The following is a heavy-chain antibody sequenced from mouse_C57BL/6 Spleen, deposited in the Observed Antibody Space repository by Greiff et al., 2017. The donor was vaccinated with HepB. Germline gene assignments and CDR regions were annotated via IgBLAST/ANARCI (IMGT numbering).Heavy chain of an antibody. V-gene: IGHV1-82*01. CDR2: IYPGDGDT. Sequence: VQLQQSGPELVKPGASVKISCKASGYAFSSSWMNWVKQRPGKGLEWIGRIYPGDGDTNYNGKFKGKATLTADKSSSTAYMQLSSLTSEDSAVYFCARSTAMDYWGQGTSVTVSS. J-gene: IGHJ4*01. CDR1: GYAFSSSW. CDR3: ARSTAMDY.